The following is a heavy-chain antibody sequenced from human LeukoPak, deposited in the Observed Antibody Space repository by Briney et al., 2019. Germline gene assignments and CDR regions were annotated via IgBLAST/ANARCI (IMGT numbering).Heavy chain of an antibody. J-gene: IGHJ3*02. Sequence: GGSLRLSCAASGFTFSSYWMSWVRQAPGKGLEWVANIKQDGSEKYYVDSVKGRFTISRDNAKNSLYLQMNSLRAEDTAVYYCARSSGSYDDAFDIWGQGTMVTVSS. CDR2: IKQDGSEK. V-gene: IGHV3-7*03. CDR3: ARSSGSYDDAFDI. CDR1: GFTFSSYW. D-gene: IGHD1-26*01.